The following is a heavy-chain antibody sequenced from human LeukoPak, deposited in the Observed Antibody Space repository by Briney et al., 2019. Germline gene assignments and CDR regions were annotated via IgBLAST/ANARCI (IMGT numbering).Heavy chain of an antibody. Sequence: PSETLSLTCAVYGGSISSYYWSWIRQPAGKGLEWIGRIYTSGGTNYNPSLKSRVTMSVDTSKNQFSLKLSSVTAADTAVYYCARDVTMVRGENAYYYYYYMDVWGKGTTVTISS. CDR1: GGSISSYY. V-gene: IGHV4-4*07. J-gene: IGHJ6*03. CDR2: IYTSGGT. D-gene: IGHD3-10*01. CDR3: ARDVTMVRGENAYYYYYYMDV.